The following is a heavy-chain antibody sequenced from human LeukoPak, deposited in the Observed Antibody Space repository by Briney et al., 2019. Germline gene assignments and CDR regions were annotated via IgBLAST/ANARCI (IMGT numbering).Heavy chain of an antibody. V-gene: IGHV3-30-3*01. Sequence: GWSLRLSCAASGFTFSSYAMSWVRQAPGKGLEWVAVISYDGSNKYYADSVKGRFTISRDNSKNTLYLQMNSLRAEDTAVYYCARDVYCGGDCYSNYFDYWGQGTLVTVSS. CDR2: ISYDGSNK. CDR1: GFTFSSYA. J-gene: IGHJ4*02. D-gene: IGHD2-21*02. CDR3: ARDVYCGGDCYSNYFDY.